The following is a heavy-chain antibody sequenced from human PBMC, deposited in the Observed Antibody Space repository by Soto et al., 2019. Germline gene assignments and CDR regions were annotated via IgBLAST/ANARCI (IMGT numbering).Heavy chain of an antibody. CDR1: AFTLRTYG. D-gene: IGHD4-17*01. CDR3: ATLPTLTPDY. V-gene: IGHV3-48*03. J-gene: IGHJ4*02. CDR2: ISASGDNI. Sequence: EVQLVESGGGLVRPGGSLRLSCVASAFTLRTYGFNWVRQAPGKGLEWVSYISASGDNIHYADSVKGRFTISRNNADNSVYLQMNSLRDEDKAVYYCATLPTLTPDYWGQGTLVTVYS.